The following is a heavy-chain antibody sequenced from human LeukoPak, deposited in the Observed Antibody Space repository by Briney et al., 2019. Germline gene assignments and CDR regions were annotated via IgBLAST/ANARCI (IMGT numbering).Heavy chain of an antibody. CDR1: GGSISSYY. J-gene: IGHJ5*02. V-gene: IGHV4-59*01. Sequence: PSETLSLTCTVSGGSISSYYWSWIQQPPGKGLEWIGYIYYSGSIKYNPSLKSRVTISVDTSKNQFSLYLSSVTAADTAVYYCARSRYWFDLWGQGTLVTVAS. CDR2: IYYSGSI. CDR3: ARSRYWFDL.